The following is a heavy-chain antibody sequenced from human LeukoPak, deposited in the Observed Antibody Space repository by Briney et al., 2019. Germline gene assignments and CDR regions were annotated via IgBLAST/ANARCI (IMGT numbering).Heavy chain of an antibody. CDR1: GFTFSTYS. CDR3: AREYSSSTGKASDY. J-gene: IGHJ4*02. V-gene: IGHV3-48*01. D-gene: IGHD6-6*01. Sequence: GGSLRLSCAASGFTFSTYSMNWVRQAPGKGLEWVSYISSSSSTIYYADSVKGRFTISRDNAKNSLYLQMNSLRAEDTAVYYCAREYSSSTGKASDYWGQGTLVTVSS. CDR2: ISSSSSTI.